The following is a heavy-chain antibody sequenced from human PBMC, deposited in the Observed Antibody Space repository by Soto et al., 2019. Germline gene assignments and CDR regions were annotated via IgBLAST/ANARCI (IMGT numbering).Heavy chain of an antibody. CDR2: ISHSGIT. J-gene: IGHJ6*02. CDR3: ARESRDLGYCSGGICYSDGMDV. Sequence: QVQLQESGPGLVKPSQTLSLTCTVSGGSISSGDDYWTWIRQPPGKGLEWIGYISHSGITYYNPSLKSRITIAVDTSKNQFSLNLSSVTAADTAVYYCARESRDLGYCSGGICYSDGMDVWGQGTTVTVSS. V-gene: IGHV4-30-4*01. CDR1: GGSISSGDDY. D-gene: IGHD2-15*01.